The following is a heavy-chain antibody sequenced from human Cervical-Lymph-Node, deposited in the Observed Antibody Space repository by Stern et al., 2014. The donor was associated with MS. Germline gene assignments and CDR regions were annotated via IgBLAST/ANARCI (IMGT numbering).Heavy chain of an antibody. CDR3: ARASVTVFGIVIGALDI. CDR2: MHFSVNN. V-gene: IGHV4-39*01. Sequence: QLVESGPGLVKPSETLSLTCSVSGDSISSSRYFWVWVRQPPGKGLEWIGTMHFSVNNYYSPSLQSRGTLSADTSTNEFSLKLPSVTAADTALYFCARASVTVFGIVIGALDIWGQGTMVTVSS. CDR1: GDSISSSRYF. J-gene: IGHJ3*02. D-gene: IGHD3-3*01.